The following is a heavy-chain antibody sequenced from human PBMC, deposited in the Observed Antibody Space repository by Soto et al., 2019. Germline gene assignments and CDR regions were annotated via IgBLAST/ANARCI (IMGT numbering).Heavy chain of an antibody. CDR2: IYWDDDK. CDR1: GFSLSTSGVG. V-gene: IGHV2-5*02. Sequence: QITLEESGPTRVKPTQSLALTCTFSGFSLSTSGVGVGWVRQPPGKALEWLALIYWDDDKRYSPSLQSRLTITKDTSKNQVVLIMINMDPSDTATYYCAHSHWTGTKAYFDYWGQGTLVTVSS. CDR3: AHSHWTGTKAYFDY. D-gene: IGHD1-1*01. J-gene: IGHJ4*02.